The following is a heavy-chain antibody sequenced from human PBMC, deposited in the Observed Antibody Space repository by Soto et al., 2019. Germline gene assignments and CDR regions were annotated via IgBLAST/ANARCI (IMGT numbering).Heavy chain of an antibody. CDR1: GYTLTELS. D-gene: IGHD6-13*01. CDR2: FDPEDGEK. V-gene: IGHV1-24*01. J-gene: IGHJ4*02. CDR3: ATVFRYSSSITSIYYFEY. Sequence: ASVKVSCKVSGYTLTELSMHWLRQAPGKGLEWMGGFDPEDGEKIYAQKFQGRVTMTEDTSTDTAYMELSRLRSEDTAVYYCATVFRYSSSITSIYYFEYWGQGTMVTVSS.